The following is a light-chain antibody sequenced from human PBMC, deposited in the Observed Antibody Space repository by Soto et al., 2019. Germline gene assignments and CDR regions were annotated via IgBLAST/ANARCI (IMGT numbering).Light chain of an antibody. CDR1: SSDVGGYNY. J-gene: IGLJ3*02. CDR2: EVS. Sequence: QSALTQPASVSGSPGQSITISSTGTSSDVGGYNYVSWYQQHPGKAPKLMIYEVSNRPSGVSNRFSGSKSGNTASLAISGLQAEDEADYYCTSYTSSSTWVFGGGTKLTVL. V-gene: IGLV2-14*01. CDR3: TSYTSSSTWV.